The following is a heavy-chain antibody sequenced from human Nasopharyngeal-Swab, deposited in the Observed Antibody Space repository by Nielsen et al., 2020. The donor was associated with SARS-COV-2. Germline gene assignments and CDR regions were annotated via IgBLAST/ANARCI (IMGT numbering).Heavy chain of an antibody. Sequence: SATLSLTCAVYGGSFSGYYWSWIRQPPGKGLEWIGEINHSGSTNYNPSLKSRVTISVDTSKNQFSLKLNSVTAADTAVYYCARGPSAVAFDPWGQGTLVTVSS. CDR1: GGSFSGYY. J-gene: IGHJ5*02. CDR3: ARGPSAVAFDP. D-gene: IGHD6-13*01. V-gene: IGHV4-34*01. CDR2: INHSGST.